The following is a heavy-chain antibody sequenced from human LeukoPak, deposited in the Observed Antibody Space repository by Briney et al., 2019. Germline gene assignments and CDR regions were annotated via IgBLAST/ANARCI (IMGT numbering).Heavy chain of an antibody. Sequence: GGSLRLSCAASGFTFSSYWMNWVRQAPGKGLEWVANIKKDGSEKYYVDSVKGRFAISRDNAKTSLYLQMNSLRAEDTAVYYCARAKPKNMVRGLIMRRESRYYFDYWGQGTLVTVSS. CDR1: GFTFSSYW. CDR2: IKKDGSEK. CDR3: ARAKPKNMVRGLIMRRESRYYFDY. D-gene: IGHD3-10*01. V-gene: IGHV3-7*01. J-gene: IGHJ4*02.